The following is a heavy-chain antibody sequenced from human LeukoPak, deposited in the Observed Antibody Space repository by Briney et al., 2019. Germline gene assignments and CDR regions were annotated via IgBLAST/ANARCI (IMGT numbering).Heavy chain of an antibody. V-gene: IGHV3-23*01. D-gene: IGHD1-14*01. CDR1: GFTFSNYA. CDR3: AKNRGRYYHSYYMDV. CDR2: VTNSGGSGGST. Sequence: PGGSLRLSCAASGFTFSNYAMSSVRQAPGKGLQWVSAVTNSGGSGGSTYYADSVKGRFTISRDNSKNTLYLQLNSLRAEDTAVYYCAKNRGRYYHSYYMDVWGKGTTVIVSS. J-gene: IGHJ6*03.